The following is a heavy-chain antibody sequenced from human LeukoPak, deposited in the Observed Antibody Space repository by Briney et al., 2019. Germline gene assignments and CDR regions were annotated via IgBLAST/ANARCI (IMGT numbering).Heavy chain of an antibody. CDR1: GGTFSSYA. V-gene: IGHV1-69*05. Sequence: SVKVSCKASGGTFSSYAISWVRQAPGQGLEWMGGIIPIFGTANYAQKIQGRVTITTDESTSTAYMELSSLRSEDTAVYYCARDPEPQLWLHYWGQGTLVTVSS. CDR3: ARDPEPQLWLHY. CDR2: IIPIFGTA. D-gene: IGHD5-18*01. J-gene: IGHJ4*02.